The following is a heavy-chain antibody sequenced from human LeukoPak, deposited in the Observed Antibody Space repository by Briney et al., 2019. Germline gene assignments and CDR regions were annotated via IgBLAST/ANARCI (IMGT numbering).Heavy chain of an antibody. CDR2: INTNTGNP. V-gene: IGHV7-4-1*02. CDR3: ARGKLGASGTEDY. CDR1: GGTFSSYA. Sequence: SVKVSCKASGGTFSSYAISWVRQAPGQGLEWMGWINTNTGNPTYAQGFTGRFVFSLDTSVSTAYLQISSLKAEDTAVYYCARGKLGASGTEDYWGQGTLVTVSS. J-gene: IGHJ4*02. D-gene: IGHD6-13*01.